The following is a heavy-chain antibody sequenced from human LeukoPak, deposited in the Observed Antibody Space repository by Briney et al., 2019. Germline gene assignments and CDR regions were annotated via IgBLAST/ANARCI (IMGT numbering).Heavy chain of an antibody. CDR1: GITLSNYG. D-gene: IGHD3-22*01. CDR3: AKRGVVIRVILVGFHEEAYYFDS. J-gene: IGHJ4*02. CDR2: ISDSGGRT. Sequence: GGSLRLSCAVSGITLSNYGMSWVRQAPGKGLEWVAGISDSGGRTNYADSVKGRFTISRDNPKNTLYLQMNSLRAEDTAVYFCAKRGVVIRVILVGFHEEAYYFDSWGQGALATVSS. V-gene: IGHV3-23*01.